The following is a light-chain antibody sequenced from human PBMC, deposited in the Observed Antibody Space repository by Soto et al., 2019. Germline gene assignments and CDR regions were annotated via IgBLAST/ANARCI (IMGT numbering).Light chain of an antibody. J-gene: IGKJ1*01. CDR2: DAS. CDR1: QSISSW. CDR3: QQYNSYSRT. Sequence: DIQMTQSPSTLSASVGDRITITCRASQSISSWLAWYQQKPGKAPQLLIYDASSLESGVPSRFSGSGSGTEFTLTISSLQPDDFATYYCQQYNSYSRTFGQGTQVEIK. V-gene: IGKV1-5*01.